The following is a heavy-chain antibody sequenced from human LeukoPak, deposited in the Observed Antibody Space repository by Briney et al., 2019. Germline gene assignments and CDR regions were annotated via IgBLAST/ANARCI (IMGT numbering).Heavy chain of an antibody. CDR3: ARAPYGSGTFYDY. Sequence: GSLRLSCAASGFTVSSNYMSWVRQAPGKGLEWVSVTYSGGTTYYADSVKDRFTISRDNSKNTLYLLMNSLRAEDTAVYYCARAPYGSGTFYDYWGQGTLVTVSS. V-gene: IGHV3-66*01. CDR1: GFTVSSNY. CDR2: TYSGGTT. D-gene: IGHD3-10*01. J-gene: IGHJ4*02.